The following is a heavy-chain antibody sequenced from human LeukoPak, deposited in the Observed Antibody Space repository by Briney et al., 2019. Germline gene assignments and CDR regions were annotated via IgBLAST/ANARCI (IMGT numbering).Heavy chain of an antibody. V-gene: IGHV3-30*04. Sequence: TGGPLRLSCAASGFTFSSYAMHWVRQAPGKGLEWVAVISYDGSNKYYADSVKGRFTISRDNSKNTLYLQMNSLRAEDTAVYYCARDLAYCGGDCYAYYYGMDVWGQGTTVTVSS. CDR2: ISYDGSNK. CDR1: GFTFSSYA. J-gene: IGHJ6*02. CDR3: ARDLAYCGGDCYAYYYGMDV. D-gene: IGHD2-21*02.